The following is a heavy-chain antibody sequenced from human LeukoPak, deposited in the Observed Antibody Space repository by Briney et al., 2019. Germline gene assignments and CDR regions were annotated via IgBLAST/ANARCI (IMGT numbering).Heavy chain of an antibody. CDR1: GGPFSGYY. Sequence: PSETLSHTCAVSGGPFSGYYWTWIRQSPGKGLEWIGEIDHSGGTHNNPSLRSRVTISVDTSKSQFSLKLTSVTAADTGVYYCAKPGGFFLYYMDVWGKGTTVTVSS. J-gene: IGHJ6*03. CDR3: AKPGGFFLYYMDV. V-gene: IGHV4-34*01. CDR2: IDHSGGT. D-gene: IGHD1-14*01.